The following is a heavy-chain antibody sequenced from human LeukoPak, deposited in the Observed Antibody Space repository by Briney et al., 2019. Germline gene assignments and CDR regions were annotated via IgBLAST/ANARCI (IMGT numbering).Heavy chain of an antibody. CDR1: GFTFSSYW. D-gene: IGHD3-10*01. V-gene: IGHV3-74*01. Sequence: PGGSLRLSCAASGFTFSSYWMHWVRQAPGKGLVCVSRINSDGSSTSYADSVKGRFTISRDNVKNTLYLQMNSLRAEDTAVYYCARAGITMVRGVTEYYYYGMDVWGQGTTVTVSS. J-gene: IGHJ6*02. CDR2: INSDGSST. CDR3: ARAGITMVRGVTEYYYYGMDV.